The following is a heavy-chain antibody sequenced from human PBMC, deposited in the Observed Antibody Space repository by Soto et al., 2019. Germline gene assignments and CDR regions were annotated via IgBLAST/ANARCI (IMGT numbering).Heavy chain of an antibody. D-gene: IGHD4-17*01. J-gene: IGHJ4*02. Sequence: SETLSLTCTVSGGSISSSSYYWGWIRQPPGKGLEWIGSIYYSGSTYYNPSLKSRVTISVDTSKNQFSLKLSSVTAADTAVYYCARQDFTADDYGDYEAEYYFDYWGQGTLVTVSS. V-gene: IGHV4-39*01. CDR3: ARQDFTADDYGDYEAEYYFDY. CDR2: IYYSGST. CDR1: GGSISSSSYY.